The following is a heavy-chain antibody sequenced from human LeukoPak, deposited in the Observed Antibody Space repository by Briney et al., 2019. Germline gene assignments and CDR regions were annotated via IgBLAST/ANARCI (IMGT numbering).Heavy chain of an antibody. Sequence: GGSLRLSCAASGFTFSSYAMNWVRQAPGKGLEWVGRSRNKPNSYTTEYAASVKGRFTISRDDSKDSMYLQMNSLKTEDTAVYYCARGAFDIWGQGTMVTVSS. V-gene: IGHV3-72*01. CDR1: GFTFSSYA. CDR3: ARGAFDI. CDR2: SRNKPNSYTT. J-gene: IGHJ3*02.